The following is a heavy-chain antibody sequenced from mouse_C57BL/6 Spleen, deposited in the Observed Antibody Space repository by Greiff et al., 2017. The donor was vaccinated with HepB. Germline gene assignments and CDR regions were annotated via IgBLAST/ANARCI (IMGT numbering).Heavy chain of an antibody. CDR1: GYTFTSYW. V-gene: IGHV1-55*01. J-gene: IGHJ2*01. Sequence: VQLQQPGAELVKPGASVKMSCKASGYTFTSYWITWVKQRPGQGLEWIGDIYPGSGSTNYNEKFKSKATLTVDTSSSTAYMQLSSLTSEDSAVYYCAREGRTGTGLYCDYWGQGTTLTVSS. D-gene: IGHD4-1*01. CDR3: AREGRTGTGLYCDY. CDR2: IYPGSGST.